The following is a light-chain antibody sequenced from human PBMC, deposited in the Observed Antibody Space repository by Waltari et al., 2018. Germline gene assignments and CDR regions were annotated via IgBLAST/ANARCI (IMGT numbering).Light chain of an antibody. CDR2: QDN. V-gene: IGLV3-1*01. CDR3: QAWDSGSVI. J-gene: IGLJ2*01. CDR1: KLGAKF. Sequence: SYDLTQPPSVSVSSGQTASITCSGDKLGAKFVCWYQQNPGQSPVLVIYQDNKRPSGIPERFSGSNSGNTATLTISETQAMDEADYYCQAWDSGSVIFGGGTKVTVL.